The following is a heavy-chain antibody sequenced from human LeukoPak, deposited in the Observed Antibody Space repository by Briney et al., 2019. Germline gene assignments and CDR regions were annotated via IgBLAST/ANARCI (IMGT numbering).Heavy chain of an antibody. CDR2: IYYSGNT. CDR1: CSSISPYY. J-gene: IGHJ5*02. CDR3: VKGQEAAGTRWFDP. V-gene: IGHV4-59*01. D-gene: IGHD6-13*01. Sequence: SEALAHTFTGFCSSISPYYWRLIPPPPREGPGGNGYIYYSGNTNYNPPLKSRFTISVDTSKNQFSLKVSSVSAADTAVYYCVKGQEAAGTRWFDPWGQGTLVTVSS.